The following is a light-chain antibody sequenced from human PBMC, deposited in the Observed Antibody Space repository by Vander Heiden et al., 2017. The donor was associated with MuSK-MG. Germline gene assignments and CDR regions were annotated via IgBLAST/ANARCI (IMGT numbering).Light chain of an antibody. Sequence: VMTQSPDSLAVSPGARAIINCKSSQSILYSPTNKNYLAWYQQKPGQPPKLLFSWASTRESGVPDRFSGSESGTDFTLTISSLQAEDVAVYYCQQYYSSPPSFGQGTKLEIK. CDR1: QSILYSPTNKNY. V-gene: IGKV4-1*01. CDR3: QQYYSSPPS. J-gene: IGKJ2*03. CDR2: WAS.